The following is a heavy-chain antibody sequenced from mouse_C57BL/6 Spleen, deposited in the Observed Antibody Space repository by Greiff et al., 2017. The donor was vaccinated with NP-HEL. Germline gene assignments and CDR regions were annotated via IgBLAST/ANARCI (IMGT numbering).Heavy chain of an antibody. J-gene: IGHJ3*01. CDR1: GYTFTDYY. CDR3: ARSELRAWFAY. CDR2: IYPGSGNT. D-gene: IGHD1-1*01. V-gene: IGHV1-76*01. Sequence: VKLQESGAELVRPGASVKLSCKASGYTFTDYYINWVKQRPGQGLEWIARIYPGSGNTYYNEKFKGKATLTAEKSSSTAYMQLSSLTSEDSAVYFCARSELRAWFAYWGQGTLVTVSA.